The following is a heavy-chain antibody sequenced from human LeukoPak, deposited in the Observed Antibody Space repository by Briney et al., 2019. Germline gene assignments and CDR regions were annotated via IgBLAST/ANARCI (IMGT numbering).Heavy chain of an antibody. J-gene: IGHJ4*02. CDR1: GFTFSSYS. V-gene: IGHV3-21*01. Sequence: KPGGSLRLSCAASGFTFSSYSFNWVRQAPGKGLEWVSSINTVSTYIYYAGSVRGRFTISRDNAKDSLWLQMNSLRAEDSGFYYCARLRRNSDRSGFYYYYDYWGQGTLVTVSS. CDR2: INTVSTYI. CDR3: ARLRRNSDRSGFYYYYDY. D-gene: IGHD3-22*01.